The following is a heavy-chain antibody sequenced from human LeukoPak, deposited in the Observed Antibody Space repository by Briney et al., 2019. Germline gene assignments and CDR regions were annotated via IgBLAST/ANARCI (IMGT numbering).Heavy chain of an antibody. V-gene: IGHV3-23*01. CDR2: ISGSGGGT. CDR3: VKFRGQLLSSYYFDY. D-gene: IGHD2-2*01. CDR1: GFTFSSYA. Sequence: GGSLRLSCAASGFTFSSYAMSWVRQAPGKGLEWVSAISGSGGGTYYADSVKGRFTISRDNSKNTLYLQMNSLRGEDTAVYYCVKFRGQLLSSYYFDYWGQGTLITVSS. J-gene: IGHJ4*02.